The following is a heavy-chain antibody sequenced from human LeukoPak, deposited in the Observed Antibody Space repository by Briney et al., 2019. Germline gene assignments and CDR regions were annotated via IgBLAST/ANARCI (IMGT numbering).Heavy chain of an antibody. CDR1: GGSISSYY. V-gene: IGHV4-4*07. CDR3: ARVPRFGDIRGAFDI. Sequence: SETLSLTCTVSGGSISSYYWSWIRQPAGKGLEWIGRIYTSGSTNYNPSLKSRATMSVDTSKNQFSLKLSSVTAADTAVYYCARVPRFGDIRGAFDIWGQGTMVTVSS. D-gene: IGHD3-10*01. J-gene: IGHJ3*02. CDR2: IYTSGST.